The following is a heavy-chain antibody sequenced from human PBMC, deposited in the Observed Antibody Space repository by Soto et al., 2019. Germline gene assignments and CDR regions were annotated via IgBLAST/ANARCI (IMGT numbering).Heavy chain of an antibody. CDR3: AKGSSSSRPYYFDY. V-gene: IGHV3-23*01. D-gene: IGHD6-6*01. CDR1: RFTFSSYS. J-gene: IGHJ4*02. CDR2: ISSSGGST. Sequence: GGSMRLSCAASRFTFSSYSMSWVRQNTGKGLEWVSAISSSGGSTYYADSVKGRFTISRDNSKDTLSLQMNTLRAEDTAVYYCAKGSSSSRPYYFDYWGQGAQVTVSS.